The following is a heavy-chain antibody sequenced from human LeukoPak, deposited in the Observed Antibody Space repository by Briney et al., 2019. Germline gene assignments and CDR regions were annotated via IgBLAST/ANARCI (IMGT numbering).Heavy chain of an antibody. J-gene: IGHJ6*02. CDR2: ISGSGGST. D-gene: IGHD4-11*01. V-gene: IGHV3-23*01. CDR3: AKAVGLQGMDV. CDR1: GFTFSHYY. Sequence: GGSLRLSCAASGFTFSHYYMHWVRQAPGKGLEWVSAISGSGGSTYYADSVKGRFTISRDNSKNTLYLQMNSLRAEDTAVYYCAKAVGLQGMDVWGQGTTVTVSS.